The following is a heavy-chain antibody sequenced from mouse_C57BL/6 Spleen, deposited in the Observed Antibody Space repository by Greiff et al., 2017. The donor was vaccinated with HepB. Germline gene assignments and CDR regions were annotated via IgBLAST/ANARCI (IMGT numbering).Heavy chain of an antibody. Sequence: VQLQQSGPELVKPGASVKISCKASGYTFTDYYMNWVKQSHGKSLEWIGDINPNNGGTSYNQKFKGKATLTVDKSSSTAYMELRSLTSEDSAVYYCARSFITTVVARYYYAMDYWGQGTSVTVSS. D-gene: IGHD1-1*01. CDR2: INPNNGGT. CDR1: GYTFTDYY. J-gene: IGHJ4*01. V-gene: IGHV1-26*01. CDR3: ARSFITTVVARYYYAMDY.